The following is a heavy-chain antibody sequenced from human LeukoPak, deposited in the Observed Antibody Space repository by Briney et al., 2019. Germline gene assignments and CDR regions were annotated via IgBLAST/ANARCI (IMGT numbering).Heavy chain of an antibody. J-gene: IGHJ5*02. CDR3: ARGYNWSYERRFGP. Sequence: GASVKVSCKASGYTFTNYFIHWVRQAPGQGLEWMGIINPIDGTTTYAQKFQGRVTMTRDMSTSTVYMELSSLRSDDTAVYYCARGYNWSYERRFGPWGQGTLVTVSS. CDR1: GYTFTNYF. CDR2: INPIDGTT. D-gene: IGHD1-7*01. V-gene: IGHV1-46*01.